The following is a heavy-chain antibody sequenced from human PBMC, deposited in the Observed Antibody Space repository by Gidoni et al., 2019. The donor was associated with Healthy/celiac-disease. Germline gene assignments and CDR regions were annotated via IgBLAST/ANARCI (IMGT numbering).Heavy chain of an antibody. D-gene: IGHD3-22*01. CDR2: ISWNSGSI. CDR1: GFTLADYA. CDR3: AKDIRDSSGYYYDY. V-gene: IGHV3-9*01. J-gene: IGHJ4*02. Sequence: EVQLVQSGGGLVPPGRSLRLPCAASGFTLADYAMHWVRQAPGKGLEWVSGISWNSGSIGYADSVKGRFTISRDNAKNSLYLQMNSLRAEDTALYYCAKDIRDSSGYYYDYWGQGTLVTVSS.